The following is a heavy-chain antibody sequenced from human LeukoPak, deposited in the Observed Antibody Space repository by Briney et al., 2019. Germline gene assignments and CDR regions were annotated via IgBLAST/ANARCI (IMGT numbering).Heavy chain of an antibody. Sequence: GGSLRLSCAATGFTFNNYGMHWVRQAPGKGLEWVSFIRPDGTKQYYSDSVKGRFTISRDNSRNTLYLQMNSLRAEDTAVYYCAREVSGGLDYWGQGTLVTVSS. CDR2: IRPDGTKQ. CDR3: AREVSGGLDY. D-gene: IGHD2-15*01. J-gene: IGHJ4*02. CDR1: GFTFNNYG. V-gene: IGHV3-30*02.